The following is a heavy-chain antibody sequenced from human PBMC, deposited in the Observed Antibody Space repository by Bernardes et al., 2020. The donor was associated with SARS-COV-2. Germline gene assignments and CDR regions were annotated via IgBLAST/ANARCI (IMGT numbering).Heavy chain of an antibody. CDR1: GFSFSTSG. J-gene: IGHJ4*02. CDR3: ARDRRLDAIDY. D-gene: IGHD1-1*01. V-gene: IGHV3-33*01. Sequence: GGSLRLSCATSGFSFSTSGMHWVRQAPGKGLEWVAVIWYDGYNKYYGDAVKGRFTISRDNSNNTLYLQMDSLRVEDTAIYYCARDRRLDAIDYWGQGTLVTVTS. CDR2: IWYDGYNK.